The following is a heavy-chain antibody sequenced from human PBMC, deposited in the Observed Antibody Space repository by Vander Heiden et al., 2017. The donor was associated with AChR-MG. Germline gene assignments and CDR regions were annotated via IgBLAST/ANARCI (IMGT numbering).Heavy chain of an antibody. CDR1: GFPFSSYS. CDR3: ARDEILTGYHVY. Sequence: EVQLVESGGGLVKPGGSLRLSCEASGFPFSSYSMNWVRQAPGKGREWVSSISSSSSYIYYADSVKGRFTISRDNAKNSLYLQMNSLRAEDTAVYYCARDEILTGYHVYWGQGTLVTVSS. D-gene: IGHD3-9*01. CDR2: ISSSSSYI. V-gene: IGHV3-21*01. J-gene: IGHJ4*02.